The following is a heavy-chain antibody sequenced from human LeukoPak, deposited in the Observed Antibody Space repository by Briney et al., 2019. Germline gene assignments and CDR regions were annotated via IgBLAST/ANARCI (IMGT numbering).Heavy chain of an antibody. Sequence: KPSETLSLTCTVSGGSISSYYWSWIRQPPGKGLEWIGYIYYSGSTNYNPSLKSRVTISVDTSKNQFSLKLSSVTAADTAVYYCASHPTLYGGNLVWYFDYWGQGTLVTVSS. V-gene: IGHV4-59*01. CDR3: ASHPTLYGGNLVWYFDY. CDR1: GGSISSYY. D-gene: IGHD4-23*01. CDR2: IYYSGST. J-gene: IGHJ4*02.